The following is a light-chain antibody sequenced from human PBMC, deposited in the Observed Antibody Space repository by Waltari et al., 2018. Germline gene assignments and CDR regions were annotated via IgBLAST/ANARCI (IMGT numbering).Light chain of an antibody. CDR2: DVN. CDR1: SSDSGRYNY. V-gene: IGLV2-14*03. J-gene: IGLJ2*01. Sequence: QSALTQPDSVSGSPGPSITISSTGTSSDSGRYNYFSWYQHHPGKAPKLMIFDVNNRPSGVSDRFSGSKSGNTASLTISGLQAEDEADYYCSSYTTTSTLLVVFGGGTKLTVL. CDR3: SSYTTTSTLLVV.